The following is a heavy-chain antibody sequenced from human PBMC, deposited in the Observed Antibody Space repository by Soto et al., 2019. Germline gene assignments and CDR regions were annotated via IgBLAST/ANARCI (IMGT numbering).Heavy chain of an antibody. CDR2: INPSGGST. V-gene: IGHV1-46*03. D-gene: IGHD3-22*01. Sequence: WVRQAPGQGLEWMGIINPSGGSTSYAQKFQGRVTMTRDTSTSTVYMELSSLRSEDTAVYYCAREERYYYDSSGYYYVFPRFDYWGQGTLVTVS. CDR3: AREERYYYDSSGYYYVFPRFDY. J-gene: IGHJ4*02.